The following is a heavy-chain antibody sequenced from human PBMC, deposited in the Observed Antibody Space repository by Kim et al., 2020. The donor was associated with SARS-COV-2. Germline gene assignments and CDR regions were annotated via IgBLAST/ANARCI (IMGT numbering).Heavy chain of an antibody. CDR3: ARDIAAAGTFDY. J-gene: IGHJ4*02. CDR1: GFTFSSYS. Sequence: GGSLRLSCAASGFTFSSYSMNWVRQAPGKGLEWVSSISSSSSYIYYADSVKGRFTISRDNAKNSLYLQMNTLRAEDTAVYYCARDIAAAGTFDYWGQGTLVTVSS. CDR2: ISSSSSYI. V-gene: IGHV3-21*01. D-gene: IGHD6-13*01.